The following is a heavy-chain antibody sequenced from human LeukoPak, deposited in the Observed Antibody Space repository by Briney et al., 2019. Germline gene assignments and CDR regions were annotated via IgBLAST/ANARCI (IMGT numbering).Heavy chain of an antibody. CDR2: INDRGST. D-gene: IGHD3-10*01. CDR3: ARSGRYQIY. CDR1: GGPLSGYS. J-gene: IGHJ4*02. Sequence: SETLSLTCAIYGGPLSGYSWSWIRQPPGKGLEWIGEINDRGSTTYNPSLQSRPNMSLDTSRNQFSLTLGSVTAADTAVYFCARSGRYQIYWGQGTLVTVSS. V-gene: IGHV4-34*01.